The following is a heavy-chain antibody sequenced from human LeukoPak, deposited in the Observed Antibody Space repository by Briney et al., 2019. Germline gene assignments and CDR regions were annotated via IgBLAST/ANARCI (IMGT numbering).Heavy chain of an antibody. Sequence: ASVKVSCKASGYTFTGYYLHWVRQVPGQGLEWMGRINPNSGVTDYAQKFQGRITMTRDTSISTAYMELSRLRSDDSAMYYCARAASGTYYFDYWGQGTLVIVSS. CDR1: GYTFTGYY. CDR2: INPNSGVT. V-gene: IGHV1-2*06. J-gene: IGHJ4*02. D-gene: IGHD6-13*01. CDR3: ARAASGTYYFDY.